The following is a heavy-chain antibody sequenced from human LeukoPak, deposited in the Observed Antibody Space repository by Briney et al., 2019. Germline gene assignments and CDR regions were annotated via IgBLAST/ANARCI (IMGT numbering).Heavy chain of an antibody. J-gene: IGHJ4*02. Sequence: GGSLRLSCAASGFTFSSYSMNWVRQAPGKGLEWVALISYDGSNKYYTDSVKGRFTISRDNSKHTLYLQMNSLRAEDTAMYYCAKSSGYSYGLNYWGQGTLVTVSS. V-gene: IGHV3-30*18. CDR1: GFTFSSYS. CDR3: AKSSGYSYGLNY. CDR2: ISYDGSNK. D-gene: IGHD5-18*01.